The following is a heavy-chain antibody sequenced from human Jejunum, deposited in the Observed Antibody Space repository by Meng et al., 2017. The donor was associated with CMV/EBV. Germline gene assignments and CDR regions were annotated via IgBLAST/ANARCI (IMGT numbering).Heavy chain of an antibody. J-gene: IGHJ4*02. CDR1: GGSVNNYA. D-gene: IGHD5-24*01. CDR3: ARGFLNGYQPFDY. Sequence: QVQLMQAGDEVKEPGSSMKVSCKSSGGSVNNYAFNWVRQAPGQGLEWMGGIIAIFKTPNYAQKFQGRLTITADDSTGTSYMELTSLTSEDTAVYYCARGFLNGYQPFDYWGQGTLVTVSS. V-gene: IGHV1-69*12. CDR2: IIAIFKTP.